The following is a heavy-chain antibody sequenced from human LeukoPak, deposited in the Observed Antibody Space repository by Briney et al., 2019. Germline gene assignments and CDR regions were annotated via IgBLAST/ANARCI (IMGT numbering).Heavy chain of an antibody. D-gene: IGHD3-16*01. J-gene: IGHJ3*01. Sequence: PGGSLRLSCAASGFTFSSYDMHWVRQATGKGLEWVSAIDTAGNTFYPGSVRGRFTISRENAKNSLYLQMNNVRAGDTAVYYCARTSKVTSVMDTWGQGTVVTVSS. CDR3: ARTSKVTSVMDT. V-gene: IGHV3-13*04. CDR1: GFTFSSYD. CDR2: IDTAGNT.